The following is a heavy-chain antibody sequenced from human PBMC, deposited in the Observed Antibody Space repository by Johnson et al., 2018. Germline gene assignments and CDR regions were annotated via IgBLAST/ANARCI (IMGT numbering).Heavy chain of an antibody. CDR1: GFTFSSYG. Sequence: QVQLVQSGGGVVQPGRSLRLSCAASGFTFSSYGIHWVRQAPGKGLEWVAVISYDGSNKYYADSVKGRFTISRDNSKNTLYRQMNSRRAEATAGYYCAKESIAAGTAFDIWGQGTMVTVSS. J-gene: IGHJ3*02. CDR2: ISYDGSNK. CDR3: AKESIAAGTAFDI. V-gene: IGHV3-30*18. D-gene: IGHD6-25*01.